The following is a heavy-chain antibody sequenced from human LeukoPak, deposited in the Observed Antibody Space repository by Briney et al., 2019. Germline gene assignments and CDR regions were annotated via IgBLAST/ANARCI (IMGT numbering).Heavy chain of an antibody. CDR3: ARWAPLAYYEGFDP. D-gene: IGHD3-22*01. V-gene: IGHV3-74*01. CDR2: INSDGNST. CDR1: GFTFSSYW. Sequence: GGSLRLSCAASGFTFSSYWMHWVRQAPGKGLVWVSRINSDGNSTSYADSVKGRFTISRDNAKNTLYLQMNSLRAEDTAVYYCARWAPLAYYEGFDPWGQGTLVTVSS. J-gene: IGHJ5*02.